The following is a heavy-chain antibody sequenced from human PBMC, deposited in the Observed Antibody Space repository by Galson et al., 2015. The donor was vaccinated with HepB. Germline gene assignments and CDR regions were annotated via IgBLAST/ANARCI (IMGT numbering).Heavy chain of an antibody. CDR2: ISYDGSNK. V-gene: IGHV3-30-3*01. Sequence: SLRLSCAASGFTFSSYAMHWVRQAPGKGLEWVAVISYDGSNKYYADSVKGRFTISRDNSKNTLYLQMNSLRAEDTAVYYCARGRSVGATFGVPLNWGQGTLVTVSS. CDR1: GFTFSSYA. D-gene: IGHD1-26*01. CDR3: ARGRSVGATFGVPLN. J-gene: IGHJ4*02.